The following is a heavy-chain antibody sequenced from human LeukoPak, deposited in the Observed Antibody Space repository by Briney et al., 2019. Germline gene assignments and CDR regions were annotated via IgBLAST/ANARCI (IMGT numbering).Heavy chain of an antibody. V-gene: IGHV1-3*01. J-gene: IGHJ4*02. CDR1: GYTFTSYA. D-gene: IGHD3-10*01. CDR3: ARAELLWFGALLFPGGPFDY. Sequence: GASVKVSCKASGYTFTSYAMHWVRQAPGQRLEWMGWINVGNGNTKYSQKFQGRVTITRDTSASTAYMELSSLRSEDTAVYYCARAELLWFGALLFPGGPFDYWGQGTLVTVSS. CDR2: INVGNGNT.